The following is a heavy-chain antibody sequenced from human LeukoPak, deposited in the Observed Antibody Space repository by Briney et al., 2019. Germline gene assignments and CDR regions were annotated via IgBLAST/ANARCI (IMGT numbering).Heavy chain of an antibody. CDR1: GFTFSSYE. V-gene: IGHV3-48*03. CDR2: ISASGSSI. J-gene: IGHJ3*02. CDR3: ARVRGTTMVRSFDI. D-gene: IGHD4/OR15-4a*01. Sequence: GGSLRLSCAASGFTFSSYEMNWVRQAPGKGLEWVSYISASGSSIYYADSVKGRFTISRDNAKNSLYLQMNSLRAEDTAVYYCARVRGTTMVRSFDIWGQGTMVTVSS.